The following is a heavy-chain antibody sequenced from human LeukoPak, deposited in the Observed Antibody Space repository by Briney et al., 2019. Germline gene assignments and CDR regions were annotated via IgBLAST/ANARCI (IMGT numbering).Heavy chain of an antibody. J-gene: IGHJ4*02. CDR1: GGSISSSSYY. D-gene: IGHD3-16*01. Sequence: PSETLSLTCTVSGGSISSSSYYWGWIRQPPGKGLEWIGSIYYSGSTYYNPSLKSRVTISVDTSKNQFSLKLSSVTAADTAVYYCARSGGRSVSNGPLFDYWGQGTLVTVSS. CDR3: ARSGGRSVSNGPLFDY. CDR2: IYYSGST. V-gene: IGHV4-39*07.